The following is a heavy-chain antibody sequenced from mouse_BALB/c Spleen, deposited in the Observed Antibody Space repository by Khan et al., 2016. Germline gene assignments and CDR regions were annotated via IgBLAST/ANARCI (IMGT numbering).Heavy chain of an antibody. Sequence: QVQLQQSGAELVKAGASVKMSCKASGYTFTSYWMHWVKQRLGQGLEWFAETNPTNGRTYYNEKFKSKATLTVDKSSSTAYMLLSGPTFEDSAVYYYARINKIVATYFDYWGQGTTLTVSS. CDR3: ARINKIVATYFDY. CDR2: TNPTNGRT. V-gene: IGHV1S81*02. D-gene: IGHD1-1*01. J-gene: IGHJ2*01. CDR1: GYTFTSYW.